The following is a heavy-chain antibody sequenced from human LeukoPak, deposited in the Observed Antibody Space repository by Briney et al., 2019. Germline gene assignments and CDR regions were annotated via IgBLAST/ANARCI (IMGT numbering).Heavy chain of an antibody. D-gene: IGHD2-15*01. Sequence: SETLSLTCTVSGGSLSYYYWSWLRQSPGKGLEWIGYIYYNGSTNYNPSLKSRVTISVDISKNQFSLKVTSVTAADTAIYYCSRKGGHFDYWGQGTLDSVSS. CDR1: GGSLSYYY. CDR3: SRKGGHFDY. CDR2: IYYNGST. V-gene: IGHV4-59*01. J-gene: IGHJ4*02.